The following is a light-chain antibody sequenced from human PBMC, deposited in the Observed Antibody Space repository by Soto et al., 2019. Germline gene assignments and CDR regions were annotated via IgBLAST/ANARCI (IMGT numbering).Light chain of an antibody. V-gene: IGLV7-46*01. CDR3: VLSCSGALL. CDR1: TGAVTSGHY. Sequence: QSVVTQEPSLTVSPGGTVTLTCGSRTGAVTSGHYPYWFQQKPGQAPRTLIYDTSNKNSWTPARFSGSLLGGKAALTLSGAQPEDEAEYYCVLSCSGALLFGGGTKRTV. J-gene: IGLJ2*01. CDR2: DTS.